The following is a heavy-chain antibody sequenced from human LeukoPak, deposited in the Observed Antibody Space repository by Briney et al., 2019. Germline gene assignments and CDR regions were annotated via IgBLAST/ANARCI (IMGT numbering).Heavy chain of an antibody. CDR1: GSIFTNYW. CDR2: IYPGDSDT. J-gene: IGHJ5*02. V-gene: IGHV5-51*01. D-gene: IGHD6-13*01. CDR3: ARSDSSSWCFDP. Sequence: GASLKISGEGSGSIFTNYWIGWVRQLPGKGLEWMGIIYPGDSDTRYSPSFEGQVTISADKSISTAYLQWSSLKASDTAIYYCARSDSSSWCFDPWGQGTLLSVSS.